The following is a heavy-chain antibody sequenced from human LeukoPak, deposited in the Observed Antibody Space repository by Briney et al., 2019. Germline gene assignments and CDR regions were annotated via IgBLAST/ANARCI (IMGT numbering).Heavy chain of an antibody. CDR1: GGSIRSSSYY. Sequence: PSETLSLTCTVSGGSIRSSSYYWGWIRQPPGKGLEWIGSMYYSGSTYYNPSLKSRVTISVDTSKNQFSLKLSSVTAADTAVYYCARTYYYDSSGYYSLFYWGQGTLVTVPS. D-gene: IGHD3-22*01. J-gene: IGHJ4*02. CDR2: MYYSGST. CDR3: ARTYYYDSSGYYSLFY. V-gene: IGHV4-39*01.